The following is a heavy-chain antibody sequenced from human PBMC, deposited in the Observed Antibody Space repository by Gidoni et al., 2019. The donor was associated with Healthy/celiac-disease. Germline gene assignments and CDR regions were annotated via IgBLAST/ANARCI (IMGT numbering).Heavy chain of an antibody. V-gene: IGHV4-39*07. D-gene: IGHD3-22*01. Sequence: QLQLQESGPGLVKPSETLSLTCTVSGGSISSSSYYWGWLRQPPGKGLEWIGSIYYSGSTYYNPSLKSRVTISVDTSKNQFSLKLSSVTAADTAVYYCARGGGTYYYDSSGYYYVPNYFDYWGQGTLVTVSS. CDR3: ARGGGTYYYDSSGYYYVPNYFDY. J-gene: IGHJ4*02. CDR1: GGSISSSSYY. CDR2: IYYSGST.